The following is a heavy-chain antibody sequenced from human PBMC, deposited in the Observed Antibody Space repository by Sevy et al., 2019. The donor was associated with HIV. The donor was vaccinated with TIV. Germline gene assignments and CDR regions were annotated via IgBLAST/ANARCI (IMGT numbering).Heavy chain of an antibody. V-gene: IGHV3-74*01. J-gene: IGHJ6*02. CDR3: ARGDYDFWSGYYYYYYGMDV. Sequence: GGSLRLSCAASGFTFSSYWMHWVRQAPGKGLVWVSRINSDGSSTSYADSVKGRFTISRDNAKNTLYLQMNSLRAEDTALYYCARGDYDFWSGYYYYYYGMDVWGQGTTVTVSS. CDR1: GFTFSSYW. D-gene: IGHD3-3*01. CDR2: INSDGSST.